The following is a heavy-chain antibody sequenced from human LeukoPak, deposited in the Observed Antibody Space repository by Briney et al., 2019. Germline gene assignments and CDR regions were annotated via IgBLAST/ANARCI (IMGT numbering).Heavy chain of an antibody. V-gene: IGHV3-7*05. CDR1: GFTFSNYW. J-gene: IGHJ5*02. CDR2: VNRDGSEK. D-gene: IGHD2-2*01. Sequence: PGGSLRLSCAASGFTFSNYWMSWVRQAPGKGLEWVANVNRDGSEKYYVDSVKGRFTISRDNAKNLMFQQMNSLRVEDTAVYYCARGGARYCTSSSCYEDWFDPWGQGILVTVSS. CDR3: ARGGARYCTSSSCYEDWFDP.